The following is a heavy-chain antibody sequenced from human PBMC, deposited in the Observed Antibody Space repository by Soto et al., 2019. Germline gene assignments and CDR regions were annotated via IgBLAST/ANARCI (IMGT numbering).Heavy chain of an antibody. CDR1: GCSISSYY. CDR2: IYYSGST. J-gene: IGHJ5*02. D-gene: IGHD3-16*02. Sequence: SETLSLTCTFSGCSISSYYWSWIRQPPGKGLEWIGYIYYSGSTNYNPSLKSRVTISVDTSKNQFSLKLSSVTAADTAVYYCARVSTPSNWFDPWGQGTLVTVSS. V-gene: IGHV4-59*01. CDR3: ARVSTPSNWFDP.